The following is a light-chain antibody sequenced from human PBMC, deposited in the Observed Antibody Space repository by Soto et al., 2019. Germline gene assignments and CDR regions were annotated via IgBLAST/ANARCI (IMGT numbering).Light chain of an antibody. CDR3: QSYGSSLTLRV. V-gene: IGLV1-40*01. J-gene: IGLJ1*01. CDR2: ANR. CDR1: SSNIGAGYD. Sequence: QSVLTQPPSVSGAPGQRVTISCTGSSSNIGAGYDVHWYQQIPGTAPKLLIYANRNRPSGVPDRFSGSKSGTSASLAITVLQAADEADYCQSYGSSLTLRVFGTGTKLTVL.